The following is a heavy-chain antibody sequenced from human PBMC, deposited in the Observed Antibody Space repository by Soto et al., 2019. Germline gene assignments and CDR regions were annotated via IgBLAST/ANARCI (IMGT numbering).Heavy chain of an antibody. D-gene: IGHD6-19*01. CDR2: TRQDGGQE. V-gene: IGHV3-7*03. Sequence: GGSLRLSCAASGFTFSSYWMSWVRQSPGKGLEWVAHTRQDGGQEYYVDSVKGRFTISRDNAKNSLYLQMNSLRVEDTAVYYCARYPNPTVAGLPFDLWGQGTLVTVSS. CDR3: ARYPNPTVAGLPFDL. CDR1: GFTFSSYW. J-gene: IGHJ4*02.